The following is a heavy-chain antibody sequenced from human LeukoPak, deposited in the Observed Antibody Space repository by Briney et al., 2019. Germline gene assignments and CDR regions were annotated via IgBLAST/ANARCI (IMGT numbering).Heavy chain of an antibody. Sequence: GGSLRLSCAASGFIFSSYWMSWVRQAPGKGLEWVANIKQDGSEKYYVDSVKGRFTISRDNAKNSLYLQMNSLRAEDTAVYYCARDPQMFGELSFDYWGQGTLVTVSS. J-gene: IGHJ4*02. CDR2: IKQDGSEK. CDR1: GFIFSSYW. D-gene: IGHD3-10*02. V-gene: IGHV3-7*03. CDR3: ARDPQMFGELSFDY.